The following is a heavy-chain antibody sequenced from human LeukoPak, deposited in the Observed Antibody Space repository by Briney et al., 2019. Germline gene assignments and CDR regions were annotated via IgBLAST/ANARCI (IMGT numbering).Heavy chain of an antibody. CDR3: ARGMRDYMDYYYSSMDV. CDR1: GFTFSTYG. J-gene: IGHJ6*03. CDR2: IGGSSSSI. Sequence: GGSLRLSCAASGFTFSTYGMNWVRQAPGKGLEWVSSIGGSSSSIYYADSVKGRFTISRDNAKNSLCLQMNRLRAEDTAVYYCARGMRDYMDYYYSSMDVWGKGTTVTVSS. V-gene: IGHV3-21*01. D-gene: IGHD4-11*01.